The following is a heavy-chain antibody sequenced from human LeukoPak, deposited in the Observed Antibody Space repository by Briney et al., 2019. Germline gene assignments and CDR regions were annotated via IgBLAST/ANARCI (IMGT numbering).Heavy chain of an antibody. CDR2: ISGSGGST. V-gene: IGHV3-23*01. Sequence: GGSLRLSCAASGFTFSSYGMSWVRQAPGKGLEWVSAISGSGGSTYYADSVKGRFTISRDNSKNTLYLQMNSLRAEDTAVYYCAKLPGRTMVRGVTCHWGQGTLVTVSS. D-gene: IGHD3-10*01. CDR3: AKLPGRTMVRGVTCH. J-gene: IGHJ4*02. CDR1: GFTFSSYG.